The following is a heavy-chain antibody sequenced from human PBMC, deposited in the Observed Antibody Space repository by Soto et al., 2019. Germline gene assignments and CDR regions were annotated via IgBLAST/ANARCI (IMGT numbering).Heavy chain of an antibody. D-gene: IGHD3-22*01. J-gene: IGHJ4*02. Sequence: QVQLEQSGAEVKKPGASVKVSCKASGYSFTNYDFNWVRQATGQGLEWMGWMNPNSGNTGYAQKFKGRVTMTRNTSISTAYMEQSSLKSEDTAVYYCARGDDYDTSGYTSWGQGTLVTVSS. CDR3: ARGDDYDTSGYTS. CDR2: MNPNSGNT. V-gene: IGHV1-8*01. CDR1: GYSFTNYD.